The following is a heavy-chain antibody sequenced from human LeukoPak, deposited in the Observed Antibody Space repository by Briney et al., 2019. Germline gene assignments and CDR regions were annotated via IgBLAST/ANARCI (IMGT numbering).Heavy chain of an antibody. CDR2: IYASGTT. J-gene: IGHJ4*02. CDR1: GFSVRTKY. D-gene: IGHD2-2*01. V-gene: IGHV3-53*01. CDR3: ARVGGVPAAHFDY. Sequence: PGGSLRLSCAASGFSVRTKYMSWVRQTPGRGLEWVSLIYASGTTCYAESVKGRFTVSRDNSENSLYLQINSLRVEDTAVYYCARVGGVPAAHFDYWGQGTRVTVSS.